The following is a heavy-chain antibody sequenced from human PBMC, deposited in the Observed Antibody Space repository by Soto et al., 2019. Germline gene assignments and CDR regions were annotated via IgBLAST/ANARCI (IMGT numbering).Heavy chain of an antibody. Sequence: VGSLRLSCAVSGFTFSSHAMSWVRQAPGKGLEWVSTISGSGGSTYYADSVKGRFTISRDNSKNTLYLQMNSLRVEDTAVYNCAKESDYYGSGTYYKTWGHWGQGTLVTVSS. CDR3: AKESDYYGSGTYYKTWGH. J-gene: IGHJ4*02. D-gene: IGHD3-10*01. V-gene: IGHV3-23*01. CDR1: GFTFSSHA. CDR2: ISGSGGST.